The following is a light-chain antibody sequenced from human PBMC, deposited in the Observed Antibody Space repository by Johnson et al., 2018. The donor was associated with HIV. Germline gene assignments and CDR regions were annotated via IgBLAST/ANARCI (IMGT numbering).Light chain of an antibody. CDR3: GTLGSSLTAYF. J-gene: IGLJ1*01. Sequence: QSVLTQPPSVSAAPGQKVTISCSGSSSNIGRNYVSWYQQLPGTAPKLLIFDNNKRPSGIPDRFSASKSDTSATLGITGLQTGDEADYYCGTLGSSLTAYFFGTGTKVTV. CDR2: DNN. CDR1: SSNIGRNY. V-gene: IGLV1-51*01.